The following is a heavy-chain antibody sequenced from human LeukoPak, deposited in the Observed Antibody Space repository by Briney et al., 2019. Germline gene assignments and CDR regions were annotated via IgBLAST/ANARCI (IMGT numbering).Heavy chain of an antibody. CDR2: IYTSGST. J-gene: IGHJ4*02. Sequence: SETLSLTCTVSGGSISSGSYYWSWIPQPTGKGLEWIGRIYTSGSTNYNPSLKSRVTISLDTSESHFSLKLSSVTAADTAVYYCARVTTGGYYNYWGQGTLVTVSS. CDR3: ARVTTGGYYNY. V-gene: IGHV4-61*02. D-gene: IGHD3-22*01. CDR1: GGSISSGSYY.